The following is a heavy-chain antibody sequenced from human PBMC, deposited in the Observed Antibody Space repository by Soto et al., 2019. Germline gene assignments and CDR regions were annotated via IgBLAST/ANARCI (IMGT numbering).Heavy chain of an antibody. CDR3: ARQFSYYDSSGYYYHNWFDP. V-gene: IGHV5-51*01. J-gene: IGHJ5*02. Sequence: GESLKISCKGSGYSFTSYWIGWVRQMPGKGLEWMGIIYLGDSDTRYSPSFQGQVTISADKSISTAYLQWSSLEASDTAMYYCARQFSYYDSSGYYYHNWFDPWGQGTLVTVSS. CDR1: GYSFTSYW. CDR2: IYLGDSDT. D-gene: IGHD3-22*01.